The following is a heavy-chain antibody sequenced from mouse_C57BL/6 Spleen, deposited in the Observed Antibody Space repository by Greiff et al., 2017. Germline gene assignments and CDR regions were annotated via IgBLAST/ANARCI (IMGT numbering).Heavy chain of an antibody. D-gene: IGHD2-4*01. CDR3: ARSDYLYAMDY. J-gene: IGHJ4*01. Sequence: EVQLQQSGPGLVKPSQSLSLTCSVTGYSITSGYYWNWIRQFPGNKLEWMGYISYDGSNNYNPSLKNLISITRDTSKNQFFLKLNSVTTEDTATYYCARSDYLYAMDYWGQGTSGTVSS. CDR2: ISYDGSN. CDR1: GYSITSGYY. V-gene: IGHV3-6*01.